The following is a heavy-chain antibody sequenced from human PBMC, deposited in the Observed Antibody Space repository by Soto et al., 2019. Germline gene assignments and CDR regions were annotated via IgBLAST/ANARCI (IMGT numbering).Heavy chain of an antibody. D-gene: IGHD3-22*01. V-gene: IGHV4-30-2*01. CDR1: GGSISSGGYS. Sequence: PSETLSLTCAVSGGSISSGGYSWSWIRQPPGKGLEWIGYIYHSGSTYYNPSLKSRVTISVDRSKNQFSLKLSSVTAADTAVYYCVAYDSSGYDAFDIWGQGTMVTVSS. CDR3: VAYDSSGYDAFDI. J-gene: IGHJ3*02. CDR2: IYHSGST.